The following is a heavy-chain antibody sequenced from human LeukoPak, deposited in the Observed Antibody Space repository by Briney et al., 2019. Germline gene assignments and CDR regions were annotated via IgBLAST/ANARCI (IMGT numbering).Heavy chain of an antibody. CDR1: GFTFDSYG. CDR2: ISSSSTCI. J-gene: IGHJ4*02. Sequence: KAGGSLRLSCAASGFTFDSYGMNWVRQAPGKGLEWISSISSSSTCIYYADSVKGRFTISRDNAKNSLYLQMNSLRAEDTAVYYCARAYCSSTRCSYYFDSWGQGTLVTVSS. V-gene: IGHV3-21*01. D-gene: IGHD2-2*01. CDR3: ARAYCSSTRCSYYFDS.